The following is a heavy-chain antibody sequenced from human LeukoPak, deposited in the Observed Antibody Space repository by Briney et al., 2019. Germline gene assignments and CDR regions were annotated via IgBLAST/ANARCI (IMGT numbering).Heavy chain of an antibody. J-gene: IGHJ4*02. CDR2: INHSGST. Sequence: SETLSLTCAVYGGSFSGYYWSWIRQPPGKGLEWIGEINHSGSTNYNPSLKSRVTISVDTSKNQFSLKLSSVTAADTAVYYCARLPDDSSGYYYVFDYWGQGTLVAVSS. D-gene: IGHD3-22*01. CDR3: ARLPDDSSGYYYVFDY. CDR1: GGSFSGYY. V-gene: IGHV4-34*01.